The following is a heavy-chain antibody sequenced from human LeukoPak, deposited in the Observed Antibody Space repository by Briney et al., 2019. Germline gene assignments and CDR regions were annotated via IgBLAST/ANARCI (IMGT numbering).Heavy chain of an antibody. V-gene: IGHV1-46*01. CDR3: ARPGAYYYDSSGYYGV. D-gene: IGHD3-22*01. CDR1: GYTFTSYY. CDR2: INPSGGST. Sequence: GASVKVSCKASGYTFTSYYMHWVRQAPGQGLEWMGIINPSGGSTSYAQKFQGRVTMTRDMSTSTVYMELSSLRSEDTAVYYCARPGAYYYDSSGYYGVWGQGTLVTVSS. J-gene: IGHJ4*02.